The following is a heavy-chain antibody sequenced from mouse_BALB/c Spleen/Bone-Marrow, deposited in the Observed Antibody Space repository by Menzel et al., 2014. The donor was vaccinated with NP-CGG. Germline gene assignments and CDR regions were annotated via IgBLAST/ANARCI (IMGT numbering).Heavy chain of an antibody. CDR2: ISTGSSTI. Sequence: EVKLMESGGGLVQPGGSRKLSCAASGFTFSSFGMHWVRQAPEKGLEWVAYISTGSSTIYYADTVKGRFTISRDNPKNTLFLQMTSLRSEDTAMYYCARSDGATGYWGQGTSVTVSS. V-gene: IGHV5-17*02. CDR1: GFTFSSFG. J-gene: IGHJ4*01. D-gene: IGHD2-3*01. CDR3: ARSDGATGY.